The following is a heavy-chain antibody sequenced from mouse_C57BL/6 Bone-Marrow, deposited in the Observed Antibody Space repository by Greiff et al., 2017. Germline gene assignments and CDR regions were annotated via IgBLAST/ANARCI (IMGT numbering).Heavy chain of an antibody. CDR1: GYTFTSYG. CDR2: IYPRSGNT. CDR3: ARGTYYSNLGSMDY. Sequence: QVQLQQSGAELARPGASVKLSCTASGYTFTSYGISWVKQRPGQGLEWIGEIYPRSGNTYYNEKFKGKATLTADKSSSTAYMELRSLTSEDSAVYFCARGTYYSNLGSMDYWGQGTSVTVSS. V-gene: IGHV1-81*01. J-gene: IGHJ4*01. D-gene: IGHD2-5*01.